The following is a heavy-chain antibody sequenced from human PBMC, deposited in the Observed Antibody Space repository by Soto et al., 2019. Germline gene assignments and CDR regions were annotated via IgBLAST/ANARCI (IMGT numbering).Heavy chain of an antibody. CDR3: ARGDYYDSSGDYYVDQH. D-gene: IGHD3-22*01. CDR1: GYTFTVYY. V-gene: IGHV1-2*02. Sequence: ASVKVSCKASGYTFTVYYIHGVLQAPLQWLEWMGWINPNSGGTNYAQKFQGRVTMTRDTSISTAYMELSRLRSDDTAVYYCARGDYYDSSGDYYVDQHWGQGTLVTVSS. J-gene: IGHJ1*01. CDR2: INPNSGGT.